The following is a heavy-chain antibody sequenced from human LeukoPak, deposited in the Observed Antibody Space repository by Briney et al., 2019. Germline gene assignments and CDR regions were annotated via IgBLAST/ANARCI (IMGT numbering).Heavy chain of an antibody. CDR1: GGSISSGGYY. CDR2: IYYSGST. J-gene: IGHJ4*02. D-gene: IGHD3-22*01. Sequence: SDTLSLTCTVSGGSISSGGYYWSWIRQQPGTGLEWIGYIYYSGSTYYNPSLKSRVTISVDTSKNQFSLKLSSVTAADTAVYYCARGYYDSSGYSLWGYDYWGQGTLVTVSS. CDR3: ARGYYDSSGYSLWGYDY. V-gene: IGHV4-31*03.